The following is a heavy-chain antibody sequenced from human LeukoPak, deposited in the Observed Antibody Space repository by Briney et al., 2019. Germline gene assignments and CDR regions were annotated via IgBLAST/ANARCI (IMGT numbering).Heavy chain of an antibody. CDR3: AKGPVSAIVGATTLDY. CDR1: VGSLSSYY. D-gene: IGHD1-26*01. Sequence: SETLSLTCTLSVGSLSSYYWSWIRQPPGPGLKWSPFIYYSGSTNYNPSLKSRVTISVDTSKSQFSLKLTSVTAADTAVYYCAKGPVSAIVGATTLDYWGQGTLVTVSS. V-gene: IGHV4-59*08. J-gene: IGHJ4*02. CDR2: IYYSGST.